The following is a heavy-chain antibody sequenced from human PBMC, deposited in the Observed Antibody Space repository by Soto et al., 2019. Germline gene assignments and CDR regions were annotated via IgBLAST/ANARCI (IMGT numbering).Heavy chain of an antibody. CDR3: AKDLIRHAVVAPIDY. J-gene: IGHJ4*02. Sequence: GGSLRLSCAASGFSFDDYAMTWVRQAAGKGLEWVSATSGSGDNTYYADSVKGRFTISRDNSKNTLYLQLNSLRAEDTAVYYCAKDLIRHAVVAPIDYWGQGTLVTVSS. CDR2: TSGSGDNT. D-gene: IGHD5-12*01. V-gene: IGHV3-23*01. CDR1: GFSFDDYA.